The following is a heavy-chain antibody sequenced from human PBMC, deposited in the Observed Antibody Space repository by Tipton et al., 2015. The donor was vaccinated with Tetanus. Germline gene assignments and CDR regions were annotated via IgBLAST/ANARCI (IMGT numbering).Heavy chain of an antibody. V-gene: IGHV4-39*02. J-gene: IGHJ4*02. D-gene: IGHD4-17*01. Sequence: TLSLTCTVSGGSISSGTFYWDWLRQPPGKPLEWIGNIYYTGSTLQNPSLKSRVTMSLDRSKNHFYLEVRSVTAADTAVYYCARGEAYGDYPAMYFFDIWGQGTPVTVSS. CDR3: ARGEAYGDYPAMYFFDI. CDR2: IYYTGST. CDR1: GGSISSGTFY.